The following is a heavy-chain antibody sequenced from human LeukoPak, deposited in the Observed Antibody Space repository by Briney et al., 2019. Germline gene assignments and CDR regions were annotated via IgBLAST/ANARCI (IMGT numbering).Heavy chain of an antibody. CDR1: GFMFSNYG. V-gene: IGHV3-30*02. J-gene: IGHJ4*02. CDR3: AKDVEQIWIHYFDY. CDR2: IRYDGINK. D-gene: IGHD5-18*01. Sequence: PGGSLRLSCAASGFMFSNYGMHWVRQAPGKGLEWVAFIRYDGINKYYADSVKGRFTISGDYSKNTLYPQMNSLRAEDTAVYYCAKDVEQIWIHYFDYWGQGTLVTVSS.